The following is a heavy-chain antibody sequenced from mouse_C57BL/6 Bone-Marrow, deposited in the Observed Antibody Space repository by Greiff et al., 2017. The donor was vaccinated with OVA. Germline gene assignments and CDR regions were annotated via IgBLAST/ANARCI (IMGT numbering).Heavy chain of an antibody. CDR3: ARWLPHKAMDD. CDR2: IYPGSGNT. CDR1: GYTFTDYY. V-gene: IGHV1-76*01. J-gene: IGHJ4*01. D-gene: IGHD2-2*01. Sequence: VQLQQSGAELVRPGASVKLSCKASGYTFTDYYINWVKQRPGQGLEWIARIYPGSGNTYYNEKFKGKATLTAEKSSSTAYMQLSSLTSEDSAVYFCARWLPHKAMDDWGQGTSVTVSS.